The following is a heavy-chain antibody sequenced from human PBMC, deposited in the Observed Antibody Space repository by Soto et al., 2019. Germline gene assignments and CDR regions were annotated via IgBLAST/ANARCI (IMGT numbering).Heavy chain of an antibody. CDR2: IYHTGTT. J-gene: IGHJ4*02. CDR1: GFSISSDYF. V-gene: IGHV4-38-2*02. D-gene: IGHD3-22*01. CDR3: ARDGLRYFDSSGYYSGPPLDY. Sequence: SETLSLTCAVSGFSISSDYFWGWIRQPPGKGLEWIGSIYHTGTTYYSPSLKSRATIFLDTSKNQFSLNLTSVTAADTAIYYCARDGLRYFDSSGYYSGPPLDYWGQGARVTVSS.